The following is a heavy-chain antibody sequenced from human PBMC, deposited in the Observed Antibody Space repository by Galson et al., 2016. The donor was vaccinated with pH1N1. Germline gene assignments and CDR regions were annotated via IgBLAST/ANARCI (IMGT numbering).Heavy chain of an antibody. J-gene: IGHJ4*02. D-gene: IGHD4-17*01. Sequence: PALVKPPQTLTLTCTFSGFSLGTSGMCVSWIRQPPGKALEWLALIDWDDYKSYNTSLKTRLTISKDTSKNQVVLTMTNVDPVDTATYYCARFLYGDYGYFDYWGQGTLVTVSS. V-gene: IGHV2-70*01. CDR1: GFSLGTSGMC. CDR3: ARFLYGDYGYFDY. CDR2: IDWDDYK.